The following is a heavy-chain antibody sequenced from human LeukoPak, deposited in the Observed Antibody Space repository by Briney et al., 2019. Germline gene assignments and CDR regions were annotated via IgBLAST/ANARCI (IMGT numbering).Heavy chain of an antibody. CDR1: GGSISSSSYY. Sequence: PSETLSLTCTVSGGSISSSSYYWGWIRQPPGKGLEWIGSIYYSGSTYYNPSLKSRVTISVDTSKNQFSLKLSSVTAADTAVYYCARVVREFNWFDPWGQGTLVTVSS. V-gene: IGHV4-39*07. CDR2: IYYSGST. J-gene: IGHJ5*02. CDR3: ARVVREFNWFDP. D-gene: IGHD3-10*01.